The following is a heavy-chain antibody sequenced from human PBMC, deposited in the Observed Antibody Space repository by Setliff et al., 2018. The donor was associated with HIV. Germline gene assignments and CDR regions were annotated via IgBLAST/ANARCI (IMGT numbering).Heavy chain of an antibody. V-gene: IGHV1-69*10. CDR1: GGTFSTYG. Sequence: SVKVSCKASGGTFSTYGISWVRQAPGQGLEWMGGFIPILGMSNYAQKFQDRVTITADESRTTAYMELSGLRVEDTAVYYCARRPPGKPGTVTTAHFDDWGQGTLVTVSS. CDR3: ARRPPGKPGTVTTAHFDD. J-gene: IGHJ4*02. CDR2: FIPILGMS. D-gene: IGHD4-17*01.